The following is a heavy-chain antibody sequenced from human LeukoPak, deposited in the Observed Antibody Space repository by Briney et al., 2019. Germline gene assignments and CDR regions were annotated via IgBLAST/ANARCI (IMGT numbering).Heavy chain of an antibody. Sequence: ASVKVSCTASGYTFSAYYIHWVRQAPGQGLEWMGWINPNSGGTNYAQKFQGSVTMTRNTSISTAYMALNRLTSDDTAVYYCATTPMKQWLVQKAFDVWGQGTMVTVSS. V-gene: IGHV1-2*02. CDR2: INPNSGGT. D-gene: IGHD6-19*01. CDR3: ATTPMKQWLVQKAFDV. CDR1: GYTFSAYY. J-gene: IGHJ3*01.